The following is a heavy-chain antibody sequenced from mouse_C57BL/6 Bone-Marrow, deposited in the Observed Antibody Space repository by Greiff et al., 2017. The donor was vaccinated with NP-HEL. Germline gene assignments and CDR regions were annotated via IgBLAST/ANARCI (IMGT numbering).Heavy chain of an antibody. CDR1: GYSITSGYY. D-gene: IGHD1-1*01. CDR2: ISYDGSN. V-gene: IGHV3-6*01. J-gene: IGHJ2*01. CDR3: ARTITTVVAPPYYFDY. Sequence: VQLKESGPGLVKPSQSLSLTCSVTGYSITSGYYWNWIRQFPGNKLEWMGYISYDGSNNYNPSLKNRISITRDTSQNQFFLKLNSVTTEDTATYYCARTITTVVAPPYYFDYWGQGTTLTVSS.